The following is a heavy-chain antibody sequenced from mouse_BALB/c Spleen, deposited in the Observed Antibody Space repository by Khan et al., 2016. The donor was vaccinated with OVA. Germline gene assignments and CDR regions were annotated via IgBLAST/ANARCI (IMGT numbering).Heavy chain of an antibody. Sequence: QVQLKQSGPGLVQPSQSLSITCTVSGFSLTNYSVHWVRQSPGKGLEWLGVIWSAGSTDYNAAFISRLTIRTDNSRSQVSFKMNSLQPNDTAVYYCARRGYDYGRGALFAYWGQGTLVTVSA. CDR1: GFSLTNYS. D-gene: IGHD2-4*01. J-gene: IGHJ3*01. CDR2: IWSAGST. V-gene: IGHV2-2*02. CDR3: ARRGYDYGRGALFAY.